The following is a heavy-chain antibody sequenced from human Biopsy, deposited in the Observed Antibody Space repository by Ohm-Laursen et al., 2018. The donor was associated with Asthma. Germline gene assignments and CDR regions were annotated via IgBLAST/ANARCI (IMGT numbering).Heavy chain of an antibody. CDR1: GFTFSNAW. V-gene: IGHV3-30*03. CDR3: ASYEVVTAILPMDV. Sequence: SLRLSCSASGFTFSNAWMSWVCQAPGKGLEWVAVISFDGSNKYYGDSVKGRFTIARDNSKNTVYLQMNSLRAEDTAVYYCASYEVVTAILPMDVWGQGTTVTVSS. CDR2: ISFDGSNK. D-gene: IGHD2-21*02. J-gene: IGHJ6*02.